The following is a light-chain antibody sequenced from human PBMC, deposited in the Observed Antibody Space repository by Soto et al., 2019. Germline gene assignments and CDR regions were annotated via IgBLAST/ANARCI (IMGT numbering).Light chain of an antibody. J-gene: IGKJ5*01. Sequence: PGESAALSCRASQPASSNFLAWYQQKPGQAPRLLIYGVSSRASGIPDRFFGSGSGTDFTLTINRLEPEEFAVYDCQQYANSQITVGQWTRLEIK. CDR2: GVS. CDR1: QPASSNF. CDR3: QQYANSQIT. V-gene: IGKV3-20*01.